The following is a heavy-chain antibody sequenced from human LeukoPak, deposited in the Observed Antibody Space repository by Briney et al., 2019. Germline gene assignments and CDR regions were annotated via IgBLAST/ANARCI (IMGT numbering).Heavy chain of an antibody. CDR2: VSASGGST. D-gene: IGHD6-6*01. CDR1: GFTFRLYV. CDR3: ANWIGSSSRDY. V-gene: IGHV3-23*01. J-gene: IGHJ4*02. Sequence: GGSLRLSCAASGFTFRLYVMTWVRQAPGKGPEWVSAVSASGGSTYYADSVKGRFIISRDNSNNALYLQMDSLRAEDTAVYYCANWIGSSSRDYWGQGTLVTVSS.